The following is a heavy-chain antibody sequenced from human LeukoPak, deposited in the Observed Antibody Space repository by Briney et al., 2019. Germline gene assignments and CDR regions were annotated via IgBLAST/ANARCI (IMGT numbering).Heavy chain of an antibody. CDR1: GGSISSSSYY. V-gene: IGHV4-39*07. J-gene: IGHJ4*02. D-gene: IGHD1-26*01. Sequence: SETLSLTCTVSGGSISSSSYYWGWIRQPPGKGLEWIGSIYYSGSTYYNPSLKSRVTISVDTSKNQFSLKLSPVTAADTAVYYCASNPEWEWEGFDYWGQGTLVTVSS. CDR2: IYYSGST. CDR3: ASNPEWEWEGFDY.